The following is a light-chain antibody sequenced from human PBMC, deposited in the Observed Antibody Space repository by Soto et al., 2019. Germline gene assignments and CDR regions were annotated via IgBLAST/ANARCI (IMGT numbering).Light chain of an antibody. CDR3: QHADGLRALT. Sequence: DIQMTQSPPFVSASVGDRVIISCRASQNAGSWLSWFHQKPGGAPNLLIFHTSRLQTGVPSRFAGRGSGTEFTLTISSLQPEDFGTYYCQHADGLRALTFGGGTTVEI. V-gene: IGKV1-12*01. J-gene: IGKJ4*01. CDR1: QNAGSW. CDR2: HTS.